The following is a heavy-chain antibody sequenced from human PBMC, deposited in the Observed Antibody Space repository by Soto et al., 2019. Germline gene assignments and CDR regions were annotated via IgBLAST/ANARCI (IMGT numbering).Heavy chain of an antibody. Sequence: SETLSFTCTVSGGSVSSGIYYWSWIRQPPGKGLEWIGYIYYSGSTNYNPSLKSRVTISVDTSKNQFSLKLSSVTAADTAVYYCGRGKGRGVRFLECLSNYGMDVGGKGTTVTVSP. V-gene: IGHV4-61*01. J-gene: IGHJ6*04. CDR1: GGSVSSGIYY. CDR3: GRGKGRGVRFLECLSNYGMDV. CDR2: IYYSGST. D-gene: IGHD3-3*01.